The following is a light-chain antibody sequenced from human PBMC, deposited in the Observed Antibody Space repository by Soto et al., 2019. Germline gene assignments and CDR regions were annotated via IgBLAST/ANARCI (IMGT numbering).Light chain of an antibody. V-gene: IGLV2-14*01. Sequence: QSVLTQPASVSGPPGQSITISCTGTSSDVGAYNYVSWYQHHPGKAPRLVIYDVTNRPSGISDRFSGSKSGNTASLTISGLLAEDEADYYCATWDSALSAGVFGGGTKVTVL. CDR2: DVT. J-gene: IGLJ3*02. CDR3: ATWDSALSAGV. CDR1: SSDVGAYNY.